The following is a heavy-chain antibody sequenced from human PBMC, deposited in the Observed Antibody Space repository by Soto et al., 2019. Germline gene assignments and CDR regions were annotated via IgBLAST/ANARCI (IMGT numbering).Heavy chain of an antibody. Sequence: PSETLCITCVISTFSLIKEYYWGWLRQPPGKGLEWIGSIHQSGSPYYNPSLKSRLTISIDLSKKQFSLRLSSVTAADTAVYYCARGAPRGILHDFDSWGQGSLVTVSS. CDR2: IHQSGSP. V-gene: IGHV4-38-2*01. CDR1: TFSLIKEYY. D-gene: IGHD3-10*01. CDR3: ARGAPRGILHDFDS. J-gene: IGHJ4*02.